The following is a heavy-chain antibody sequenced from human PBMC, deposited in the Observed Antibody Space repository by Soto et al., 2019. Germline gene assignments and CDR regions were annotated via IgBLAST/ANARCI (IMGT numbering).Heavy chain of an antibody. Sequence: GASVKVSCKASGYTFTNYYMHWVRQAPGQGLEWMGIINPSGGSTSYAQKFQDRVTMTVDTSTSTVYMDLSSLRSEDTAVYYCARRIVVTGTGLLDYWGQGTLVTVSS. V-gene: IGHV1-46*01. CDR3: ARRIVVTGTGLLDY. J-gene: IGHJ4*02. D-gene: IGHD6-19*01. CDR2: INPSGGST. CDR1: GYTFTNYY.